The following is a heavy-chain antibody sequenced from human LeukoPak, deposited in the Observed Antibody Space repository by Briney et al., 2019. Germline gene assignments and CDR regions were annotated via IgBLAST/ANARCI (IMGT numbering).Heavy chain of an antibody. CDR2: LWYDGRNK. CDR3: ARGLMTPNTYCDL. V-gene: IGHV3-33*01. Sequence: PGTSLRLSCAPSGFTFRNYGMHWVRQAPGKGLEWVSGLWYDGRNKAYADSVKGRFTISRDNSENMLYLQMTILRDDDTAVYYCARGLMTPNTYCDLWGQGTLVTVSS. D-gene: IGHD2-8*01. J-gene: IGHJ4*02. CDR1: GFTFRNYG.